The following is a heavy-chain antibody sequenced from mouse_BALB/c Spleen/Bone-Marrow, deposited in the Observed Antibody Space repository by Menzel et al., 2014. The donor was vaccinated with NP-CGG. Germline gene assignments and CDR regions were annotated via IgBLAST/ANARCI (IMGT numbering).Heavy chain of an antibody. D-gene: IGHD2-14*01. V-gene: IGHV2-9*02. J-gene: IGHJ3*01. CDR3: ATYYRYDGAY. Sequence: QVQLQQSGPGLVAPSQSLSITYTASGFSLSSFGIHWVRQPPGKGLEWLGVIWAGGSTNYDSAFMPRLTISKDDSKSQVFLKMSSLQTDDTAMYYCATYYRYDGAYWGQGTLVTVSA. CDR2: IWAGGST. CDR1: GFSLSSFG.